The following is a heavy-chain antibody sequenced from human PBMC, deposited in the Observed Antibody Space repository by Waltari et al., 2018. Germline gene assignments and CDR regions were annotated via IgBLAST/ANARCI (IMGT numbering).Heavy chain of an antibody. CDR1: GGTFSSYA. V-gene: IGHV1-69*01. Sequence: QVQLVQSGAEVKKPGSSVKVSCKASGGTFSSYAISWVRQAPGQGLEWMGGIIPIFGTANDAQKFQGRVTITADESTSTAYMELSSLRSEDTAVYYCARDPPSGIAVEAGGYWGQGTLVTVSS. CDR2: IIPIFGTA. D-gene: IGHD6-19*01. J-gene: IGHJ4*02. CDR3: ARDPPSGIAVEAGGY.